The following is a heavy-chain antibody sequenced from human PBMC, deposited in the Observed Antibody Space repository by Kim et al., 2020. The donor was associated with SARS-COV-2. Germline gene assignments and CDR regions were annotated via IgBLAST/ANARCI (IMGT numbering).Heavy chain of an antibody. CDR3: ARGHVGVVPAPILGLGPFFYYYNMDV. CDR2: INHSGGT. CDR1: GGSLSGYS. D-gene: IGHD3-3*02. J-gene: IGHJ6*03. V-gene: IGHV4-34*01. Sequence: SETLSLTCVXYGGSLSGYSWNWIRQPPGKGLEWIGEINHSGGTKSSPSLKSRVTMSIDTSKNQFSLRPTSVTAADLAVYFCARGHVGVVPAPILGLGPFFYYYNMDVWGRGATVTVSS.